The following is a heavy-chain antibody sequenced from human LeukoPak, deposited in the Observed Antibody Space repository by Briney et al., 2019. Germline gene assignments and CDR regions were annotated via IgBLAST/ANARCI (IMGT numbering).Heavy chain of an antibody. CDR2: INPYSGAT. V-gene: IGHV1-2*02. CDR3: ARPITKYTAVVWDY. Sequence: GSVKVSCKASGYTFTDYFINWVRRAPGQGLEWMGWINPYSGATNYVQKFQGRVLMTRDTSIGTAYMELSSLRSDDTAIYYCARPITKYTAVVWDYWGQGTLVTVSS. D-gene: IGHD5-18*01. CDR1: GYTFTDYF. J-gene: IGHJ4*02.